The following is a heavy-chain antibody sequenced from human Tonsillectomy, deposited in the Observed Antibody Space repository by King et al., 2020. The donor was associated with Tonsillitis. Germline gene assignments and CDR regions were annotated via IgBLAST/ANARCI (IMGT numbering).Heavy chain of an antibody. J-gene: IGHJ6*02. CDR1: GGSISRFY. CDR3: ARVVCGGYDRMSYYYYGMDV. V-gene: IGHV4-59*01. CDR2: IWNSGST. Sequence: VQLQESGPGLVKPSETLSLTCTVSGGSISRFYWSWIRQTPGKGLEWIGYIWNSGSTNYNPSLKSRVTISVDTSKNQFSLKLSAVTAADTAVYYCARVVCGGYDRMSYYYYGMDVWGQGTTVTVSS. D-gene: IGHD5-12*01.